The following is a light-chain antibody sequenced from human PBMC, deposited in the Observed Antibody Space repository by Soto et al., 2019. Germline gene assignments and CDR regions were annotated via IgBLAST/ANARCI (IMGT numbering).Light chain of an antibody. Sequence: EIVMTQSPATLSVSPGERATLSCRASQSVSSDLAWYQQKPGQAPRLLIFAASTRATGIPPRFSGSGSGTEFTLTISSLQSEDCAVYYCQQYNNWPPITFGQGTRLEI. V-gene: IGKV3-15*01. CDR1: QSVSSD. CDR3: QQYNNWPPIT. CDR2: AAS. J-gene: IGKJ5*01.